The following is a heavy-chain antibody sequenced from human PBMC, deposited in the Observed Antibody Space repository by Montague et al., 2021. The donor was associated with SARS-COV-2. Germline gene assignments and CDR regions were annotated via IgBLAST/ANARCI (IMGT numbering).Heavy chain of an antibody. CDR3: AREVGRGYSGYEGEY. CDR1: GGSFSGYY. D-gene: IGHD5-12*01. V-gene: IGHV4-34*01. J-gene: IGHJ4*02. CDR2: INHSGST. Sequence: SETLSLTRAVYGGSFSGYYWSWIRKPPGKGLEWIGEINHSGSTNYNPSLKSRVTISVDTSKNQFSLKLSSVTAADTAVYYCAREVGRGYSGYEGEYWGQGTLVTVSS.